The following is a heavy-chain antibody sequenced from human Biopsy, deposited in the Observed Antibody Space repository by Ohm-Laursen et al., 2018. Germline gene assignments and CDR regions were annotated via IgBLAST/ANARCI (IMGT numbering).Heavy chain of an antibody. J-gene: IGHJ3*02. CDR2: FFYRGST. D-gene: IGHD3-22*01. CDR3: GRREVVITHDAFDT. Sequence: SETLSLTCTVSGGSISNNNYYWGWIRQPPGKGLEWIGSFFYRGSTHYKPSLKSRVNISVDTSKNQFSLKLNSVTAADTAVYYCGRREVVITHDAFDTWGQGTMVTVSS. CDR1: GGSISNNNYY. V-gene: IGHV4-39*01.